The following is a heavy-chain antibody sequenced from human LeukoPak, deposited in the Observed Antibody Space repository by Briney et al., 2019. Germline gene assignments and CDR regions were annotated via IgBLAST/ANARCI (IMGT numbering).Heavy chain of an antibody. Sequence: KPSETLSLTCAVYGGSFSGYYWSWIRQPPGKGLEWIGEINHSGSTNYSPSLKSRVTISVDTSKNQFSLKLSSVTAADTAVYHCARGSGDSGYSYGFGSYWFDPWGQGTLVTVSS. CDR3: ARGSGDSGYSYGFGSYWFDP. CDR1: GGSFSGYY. V-gene: IGHV4-34*01. CDR2: INHSGST. D-gene: IGHD5-18*01. J-gene: IGHJ5*02.